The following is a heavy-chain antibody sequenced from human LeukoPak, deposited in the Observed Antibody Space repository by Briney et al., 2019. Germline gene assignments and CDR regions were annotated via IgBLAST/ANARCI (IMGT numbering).Heavy chain of an antibody. CDR2: INAGNGNT. J-gene: IGHJ4*02. CDR3: ARLPLYDFWSGYYNGNRPLDY. Sequence: ASVKVSCKASGYTFTSYGISWVRQAPGQGLEWMGWINAGNGNTKYSQKFQGRVTITRDTSASTAYMELSSLRSEDTAVYYCARLPLYDFWSGYYNGNRPLDYWGQGTLVTVSS. D-gene: IGHD3-3*01. V-gene: IGHV1-3*01. CDR1: GYTFTSYG.